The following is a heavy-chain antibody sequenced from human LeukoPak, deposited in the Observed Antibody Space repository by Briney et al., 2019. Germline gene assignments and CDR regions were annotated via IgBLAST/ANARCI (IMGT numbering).Heavy chain of an antibody. J-gene: IGHJ4*02. CDR2: IYSGGST. Sequence: RGSLRLSCAASGFTVSSNYMSWVRQAPGKGLEWVSVIYSGGSTYYADSVKGRFTISRDNSKNTLYLQMNSLRAEDTAVYYCARARDHKTRDWAYYFDYWGQGTLVTVSS. V-gene: IGHV3-53*01. D-gene: IGHD5-24*01. CDR3: ARARDHKTRDWAYYFDY. CDR1: GFTVSSNY.